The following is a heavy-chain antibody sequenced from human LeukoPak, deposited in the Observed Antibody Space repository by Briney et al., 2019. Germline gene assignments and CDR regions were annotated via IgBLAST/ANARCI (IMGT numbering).Heavy chain of an antibody. V-gene: IGHV4-59*12. CDR1: GGSISSYY. CDR2: IYYSGST. D-gene: IGHD5-18*01. CDR3: AREGSGNTAMAAPDY. J-gene: IGHJ4*02. Sequence: SETLSLTCTVSGGSISSYYWSWIRQPPGKGLEWIGYIYYSGSTNYNPSLKSRVTISVDTSKNQFSLKLSSVTAADTAVYYCAREGSGNTAMAAPDYWGQGTLVTVSS.